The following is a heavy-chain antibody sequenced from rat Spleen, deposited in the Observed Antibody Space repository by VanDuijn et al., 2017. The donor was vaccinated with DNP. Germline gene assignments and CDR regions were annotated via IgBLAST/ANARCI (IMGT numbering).Heavy chain of an antibody. CDR3: ARQLLQWFTY. J-gene: IGHJ3*01. D-gene: IGHD1-1*01. CDR2: ISYDGGTT. V-gene: IGHV5-7*01. CDR1: GFAFSAYN. Sequence: EVQLVESGGVLVQPGRSLTLSCAASGFAFSAYNMAWVRQAPKKGLEWVTTISYDGGTTYYRDSVKGRFTISRDNAKSTLFLQMDSLRSEDTATYYCARQLLQWFTYWGQGSLVTVSS.